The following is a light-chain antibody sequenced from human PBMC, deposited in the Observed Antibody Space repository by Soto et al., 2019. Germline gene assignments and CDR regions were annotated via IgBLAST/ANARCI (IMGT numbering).Light chain of an antibody. V-gene: IGKV1-39*01. CDR2: AAS. Sequence: DIQMTQSPSSLSASVGDRVTITCRASQSISSYLNWYQQKPGKAPKLLIYAASSLQSGVPSRFSGSGSGTDFTLTISSLQPQAFATYYCQQSYRTPPYTFGQGTRVDIK. J-gene: IGKJ2*01. CDR3: QQSYRTPPYT. CDR1: QSISSY.